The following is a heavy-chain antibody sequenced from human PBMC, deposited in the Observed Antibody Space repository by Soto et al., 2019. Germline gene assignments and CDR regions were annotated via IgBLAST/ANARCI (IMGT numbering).Heavy chain of an antibody. J-gene: IGHJ6*02. D-gene: IGHD2-15*01. Sequence: GGSLRLSCAASGFTFSSYAMSWVRQAPGKGLEWVSAISGSGGSTYYADSVKGRFTISRDNSKNTLYLQMNSLRAEDTAIYYCAKCSSVLLGYYYYGMDVWGQGTTVTVSS. CDR3: AKCSSVLLGYYYYGMDV. CDR2: ISGSGGST. V-gene: IGHV3-23*01. CDR1: GFTFSSYA.